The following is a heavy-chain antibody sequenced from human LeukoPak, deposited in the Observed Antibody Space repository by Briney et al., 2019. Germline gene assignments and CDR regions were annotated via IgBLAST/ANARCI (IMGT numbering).Heavy chain of an antibody. V-gene: IGHV3-23*01. CDR1: GFTFSSYA. Sequence: GGSLRLSCAASGFTFSSYAVSWVRQAPGKGLEWVSGISGSGDTTYYADSVKGRFTISRDNSKNTVYLQMNSLRAEDTAVYYCAKGIAVAGNSQYFDYWGQGTLVIVSS. J-gene: IGHJ4*02. CDR3: AKGIAVAGNSQYFDY. CDR2: ISGSGDTT. D-gene: IGHD6-19*01.